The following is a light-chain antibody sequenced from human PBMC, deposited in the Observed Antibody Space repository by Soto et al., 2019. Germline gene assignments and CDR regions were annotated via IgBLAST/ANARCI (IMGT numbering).Light chain of an antibody. Sequence: DIQMTQSPSSLSASVGDRVTITCRASQSISSYLNWYQQKPGKAPKLLIYAASSLQSGVPSRFSGSGSGTDFTLTISSLQPEDVATYYCQKYNIAPWTFGQGTKVDI. CDR2: AAS. V-gene: IGKV1-39*01. CDR3: QKYNIAPWT. CDR1: QSISSY. J-gene: IGKJ1*01.